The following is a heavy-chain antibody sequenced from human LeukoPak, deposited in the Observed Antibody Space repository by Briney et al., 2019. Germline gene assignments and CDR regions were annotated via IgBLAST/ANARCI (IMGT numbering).Heavy chain of an antibody. V-gene: IGHV4-59*01. Sequence: SETLSLTCTVSGGSISTYYWSWIRQPPGKGLEWIGYIHYSGSTNYNPSLKSRVTVSVDTSKNQFSLKLSSVTAADTAVYYCARGYFDNSGYSAPFHYWGQGTLVTVSS. CDR3: ARGYFDNSGYSAPFHY. D-gene: IGHD3-22*01. CDR2: IHYSGST. CDR1: GGSISTYY. J-gene: IGHJ4*02.